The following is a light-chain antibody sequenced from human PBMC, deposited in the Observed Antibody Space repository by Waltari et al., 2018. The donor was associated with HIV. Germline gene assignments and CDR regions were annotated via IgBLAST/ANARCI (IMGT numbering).Light chain of an antibody. CDR2: GTS. V-gene: IGKV3-20*01. J-gene: IGKJ3*01. CDR1: RSVSSTF. Sequence: EIVFTQSPGTLSLSPGERATLSCRASRSVSSTFLAWYQQKPGQAPRLLIYGTSSRATGIPDRFSGSGSGTDFSLTISRLEPEDFAVYYCQQYGNSPFTFGPGTKVHIK. CDR3: QQYGNSPFT.